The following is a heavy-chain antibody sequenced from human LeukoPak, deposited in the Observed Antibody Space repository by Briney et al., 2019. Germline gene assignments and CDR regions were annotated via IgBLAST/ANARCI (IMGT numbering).Heavy chain of an antibody. D-gene: IGHD3-3*01. V-gene: IGHV4-30-2*01. CDR2: IYHSGST. J-gene: IGHJ3*02. CDR3: ARDRSSHRITIFGVVIPSDAFDI. Sequence: SETLSLTCTVSGGSISSGGYYWSWIRQPPGEGLEWIGYIYHSGSTYYNPSLKSRVTISVDRSKNQFSLKLSSVTAADTAVYYCARDRSSHRITIFGVVIPSDAFDIWGQGTMVTVSS. CDR1: GGSISSGGYY.